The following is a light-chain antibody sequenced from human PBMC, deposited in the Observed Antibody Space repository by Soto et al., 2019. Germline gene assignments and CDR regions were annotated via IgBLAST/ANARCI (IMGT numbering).Light chain of an antibody. CDR1: QDISNY. J-gene: IGKJ3*01. CDR2: DAS. CDR3: QQYDNLPLS. Sequence: DIQMTQSPSSLSASVGDRVTITCQASQDISNYLNWYQQKPGKAPKLVISDASNLETGVPSRFSGSGSGTDFTFTISSLQPEDIGTYFCQQYDNLPLSFGPGTTVEI. V-gene: IGKV1-33*01.